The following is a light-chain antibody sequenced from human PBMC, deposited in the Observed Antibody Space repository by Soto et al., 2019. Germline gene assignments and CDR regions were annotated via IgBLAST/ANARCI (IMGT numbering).Light chain of an antibody. CDR3: QQYNKWPPWT. CDR2: GAS. CDR1: QSVSSN. V-gene: IGKV3-15*01. Sequence: IVMTQSPATLSVSPGERATLSCRASQSVSSNLAWYQHKPGQAPRLLIYGASTRATGIPARFSGSGSGTEFTLTISSLQSEDFAVYYCQQYNKWPPWTFGQGTKVDI. J-gene: IGKJ1*01.